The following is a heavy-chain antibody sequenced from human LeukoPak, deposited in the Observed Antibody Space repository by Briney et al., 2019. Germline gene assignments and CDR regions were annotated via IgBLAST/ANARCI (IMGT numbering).Heavy chain of an antibody. J-gene: IGHJ4*02. V-gene: IGHV4-59*08. CDR3: ARPRQQLVLGTFDY. Sequence: SESLSLTWTVSGGSIGSYYWGWVRQPPGKGLEWIGNTNDSGTTHYNPPHNSRITISVYTSKSQFSLRLTSVTAADTAVYYCARPRQQLVLGTFDYWGQGTLVTVSS. CDR1: GGSIGSYY. CDR2: TNDSGTT. D-gene: IGHD6-13*01.